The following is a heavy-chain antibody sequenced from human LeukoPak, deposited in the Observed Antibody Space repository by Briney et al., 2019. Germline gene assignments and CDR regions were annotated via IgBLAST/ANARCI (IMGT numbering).Heavy chain of an antibody. D-gene: IGHD5-18*01. V-gene: IGHV3-48*03. Sequence: GGSLRLSCAASGFTFSSYEINWVRQPPGKGLVWVSYISSSGSTIYYADSVKGRFTISRDNAKNSLYLQMNSLRAEDTAVYYCARGGFSYGRQYDYYFYGMDVWGQGTTVTVSS. CDR3: ARGGFSYGRQYDYYFYGMDV. CDR1: GFTFSSYE. CDR2: ISSSGSTI. J-gene: IGHJ6*02.